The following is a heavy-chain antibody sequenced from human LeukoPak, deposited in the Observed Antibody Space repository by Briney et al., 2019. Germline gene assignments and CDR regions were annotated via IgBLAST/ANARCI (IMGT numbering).Heavy chain of an antibody. CDR2: IYYSGST. CDR1: GDSISRYY. J-gene: IGHJ4*02. V-gene: IGHV4-59*08. CDR3: ARHRRLAVDGFDF. D-gene: IGHD6-19*01. Sequence: SETLSLTCTVSGDSISRYYWSWIRQPPGKGLEWIGYIYYSGSTNYIPSLKRRVTISVDTSKNQFSLKLRSVTAADTAVYYCARHRRLAVDGFDFWGQGTLVTVSS.